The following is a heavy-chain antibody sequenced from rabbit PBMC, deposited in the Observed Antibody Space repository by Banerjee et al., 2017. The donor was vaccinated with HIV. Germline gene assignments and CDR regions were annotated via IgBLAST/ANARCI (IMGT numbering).Heavy chain of an antibody. CDR2: IDLLFGTT. V-gene: IGHV1S47*01. J-gene: IGHJ2*01. Sequence: QEQLMESGGGLVQPGGSLKLSCKASGFDFSRTGVSWVRQAPGKGLEWIGYIDLLFGTTYYADWVNGRFTLPSHNAQNTLYLQLNSLTAADTATYFCVRGASGSGWGDAIDPWGPGTLVTVS. CDR1: GFDFSRTG. D-gene: IGHD4-1*01. CDR3: VRGASGSGWGDAIDP.